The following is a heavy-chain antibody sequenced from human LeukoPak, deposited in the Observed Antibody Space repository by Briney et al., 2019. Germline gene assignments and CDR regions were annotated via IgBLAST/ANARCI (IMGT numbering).Heavy chain of an antibody. V-gene: IGHV4-61*02. D-gene: IGHD3-22*01. CDR2: IYTSGST. CDR1: GGSISSGSYY. J-gene: IGHJ1*01. CDR3: ARRRYYDGSGYLE. Sequence: RSSETLSLTCTVSGGSISSGSYYWSWIRQPAGKGLEWIGRIYTSGSTNYNPSLKSRVTMSVDPSNNQFSLNLRSVTAADTALYYCARRRYYDGSGYLEWGQGTLLSVSS.